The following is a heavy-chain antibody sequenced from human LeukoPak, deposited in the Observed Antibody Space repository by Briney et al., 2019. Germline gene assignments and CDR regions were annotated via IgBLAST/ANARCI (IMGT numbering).Heavy chain of an antibody. J-gene: IGHJ4*02. CDR2: ISGSGGST. CDR1: GFTFSSYA. V-gene: IGHV3-23*01. CDR3: AKMESVVGVSPSFDY. D-gene: IGHD1-26*01. Sequence: PGGSLRLSCAASGFTFSSYAMSWVRQAPGKGLEWVSAISGSGGSTYYADSVKGRFTISRDNSKNTLYLQMNSLRAEDTAVYYCAKMESVVGVSPSFDYWGQGTLVTVSS.